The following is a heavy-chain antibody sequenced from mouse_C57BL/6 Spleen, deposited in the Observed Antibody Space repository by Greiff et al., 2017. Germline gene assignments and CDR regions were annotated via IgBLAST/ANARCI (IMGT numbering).Heavy chain of an antibody. Sequence: EVHLVESGGGLVKPGGSLKLSCAASGFTFSDYGMHWVRQAPEKGLEWVAYISSGSSTTYYADTVKGRFTISRDNTKYTLFLQMTSLMSADTAMYYCARVYYDCDAYAMDDWGQGTSVTVSS. CDR1: GFTFSDYG. CDR3: ARVYYDCDAYAMDD. CDR2: ISSGSSTT. J-gene: IGHJ4*01. D-gene: IGHD2-4*01. V-gene: IGHV5-17*01.